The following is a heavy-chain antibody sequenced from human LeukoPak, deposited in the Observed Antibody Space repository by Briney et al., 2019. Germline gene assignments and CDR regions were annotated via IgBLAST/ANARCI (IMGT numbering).Heavy chain of an antibody. CDR3: ARGEAFDY. V-gene: IGHV3-9*01. J-gene: IGHJ4*02. CDR2: ISWNSGSI. CDR1: GFTFDDYA. Sequence: GGSLRLSCAASGFTFDDYAMHWVRQAPGKGLEWVSGISWNSGSIGYADSVKGRFTISRDKSTNTLYLQMNSLRAEDTALYYCARGEAFDYWGQGTLVTVSS.